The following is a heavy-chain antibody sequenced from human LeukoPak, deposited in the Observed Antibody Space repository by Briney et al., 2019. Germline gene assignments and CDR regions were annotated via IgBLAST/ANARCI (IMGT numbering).Heavy chain of an antibody. CDR3: ARAPIPYYYDSSGYTLSFFDY. J-gene: IGHJ4*02. CDR1: GGTFSSYA. V-gene: IGHV1-69*04. Sequence: SVKVSCKASGGTFSSYAISWVRQAPGQELEWMGRIIPILGIANYAQKFQGRVTITADKSTSTAYMELSSLRSEDTAVYYCARAPIPYYYDSSGYTLSFFDYWGQGTLVTVSS. CDR2: IIPILGIA. D-gene: IGHD3-22*01.